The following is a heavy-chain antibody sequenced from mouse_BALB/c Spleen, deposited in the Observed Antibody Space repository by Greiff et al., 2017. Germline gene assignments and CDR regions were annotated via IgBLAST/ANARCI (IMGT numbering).Heavy chain of an antibody. V-gene: IGHV1-77*01. CDR3: ARRITTVVASYAMDY. J-gene: IGHJ4*01. D-gene: IGHD1-1*01. CDR1: GYTFTDYY. CDR2: IYPGSGNT. Sequence: QVQLKQSGAELARPGASVKLSCKASGYTFTDYYINWVKQRTGQGLEWIGEIYPGSGNTYYNEKFKGKATLTADKSSSTAYMQLSSLTSEDSAVYFCARRITTVVASYAMDYWGQGTSVTVSS.